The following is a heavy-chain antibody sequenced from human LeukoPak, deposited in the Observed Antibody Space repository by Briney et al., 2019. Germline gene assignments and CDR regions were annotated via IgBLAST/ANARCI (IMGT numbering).Heavy chain of an antibody. Sequence: PGGSLRLSCAASGFTVSSNYMSWVRQAPGKGLEWVSVIYSGGSTYYADSVKGRFTISRDNSKNTLYLQMNSLRGEDTAVYYCARDPVPATARHFDYWGQGTLVTVSS. J-gene: IGHJ4*02. CDR2: IYSGGST. V-gene: IGHV3-53*01. CDR3: ARDPVPATARHFDY. CDR1: GFTVSSNY. D-gene: IGHD1-1*01.